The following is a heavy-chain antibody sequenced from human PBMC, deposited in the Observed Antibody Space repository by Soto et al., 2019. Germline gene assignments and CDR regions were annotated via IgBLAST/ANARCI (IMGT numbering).Heavy chain of an antibody. CDR2: IYYSGST. CDR3: ARIYYDSVFDY. J-gene: IGHJ4*02. V-gene: IGHV4-39*01. CDR1: GGSISGSSYY. D-gene: IGHD3-22*01. Sequence: PSETLSLTCTVSGGSISGSSYYWGWIRQPPGKGLEWIGSIYYSGSTYYNPSLKSRVTISVDTSKNQFSLKLSSVTAADTAVYYCARIYYDSVFDYWGQGTLVTVS.